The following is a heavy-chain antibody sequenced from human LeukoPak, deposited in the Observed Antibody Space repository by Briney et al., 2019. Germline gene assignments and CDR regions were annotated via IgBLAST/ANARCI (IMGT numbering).Heavy chain of an antibody. J-gene: IGHJ6*03. CDR2: ISGSSGTI. CDR1: GFTFSGYS. Sequence: GGSLRLSCAASGFTFSGYSMNWVRQAPGKGLEWVSYISGSSGTIYNADSVTGRFTISRDNAKSSLYLQMNSLRVEDTAVYYCAAGGGWDPSFGVVTHIDAWGKGTTVVVS. CDR3: AAGGGWDPSFGVVTHIDA. V-gene: IGHV3-48*04. D-gene: IGHD3-3*01.